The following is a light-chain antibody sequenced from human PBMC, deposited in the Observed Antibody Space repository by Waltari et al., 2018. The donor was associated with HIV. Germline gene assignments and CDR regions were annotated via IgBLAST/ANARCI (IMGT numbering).Light chain of an antibody. CDR1: QTVSTF. CDR3: QQRKYLYT. V-gene: IGKV3-11*01. Sequence: EIVLTHSSATLSLSPGEKDTLSCRASQTVSTFLAWYQQKPGQSPRLLISGVSARAPGIPVRFSGSGSETDFTLTISGLEPDDFAVYFCQQRKYLYTFGQGTKVEI. CDR2: GVS. J-gene: IGKJ2*01.